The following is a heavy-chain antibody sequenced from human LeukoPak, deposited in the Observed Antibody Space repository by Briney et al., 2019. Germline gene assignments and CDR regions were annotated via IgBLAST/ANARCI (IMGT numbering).Heavy chain of an antibody. CDR2: ISSSSSYI. J-gene: IGHJ4*02. CDR3: ARERIGYTRSWSKDH. D-gene: IGHD2-2*02. Sequence: GGSLRLSCAASGFTFSSYSMNWVRQAPGKGLEWVSSISSSSSYIYYADSVKGRFTISRDNSKNTLYLQMNSLRVEDTAVYYCARERIGYTRSWSKDHWGQGTLVTVSS. V-gene: IGHV3-21*04. CDR1: GFTFSSYS.